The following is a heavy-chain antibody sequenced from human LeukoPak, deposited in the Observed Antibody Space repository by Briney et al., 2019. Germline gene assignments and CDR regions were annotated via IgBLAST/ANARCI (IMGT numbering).Heavy chain of an antibody. D-gene: IGHD3-22*01. J-gene: IGHJ4*02. CDR1: GLTFSSYS. CDR3: ARDTETYYYDSSGYSHFDY. Sequence: PGGSLRLSCAASGLTFSSYSMNWVRQAPGKGLEWVSSISSSSSYIYYADSVKGRFTISRDNAKNSLYLQMNSLRAEDTAVYYCARDTETYYYDSSGYSHFDYWGQGTLVTVSS. CDR2: ISSSSSYI. V-gene: IGHV3-21*01.